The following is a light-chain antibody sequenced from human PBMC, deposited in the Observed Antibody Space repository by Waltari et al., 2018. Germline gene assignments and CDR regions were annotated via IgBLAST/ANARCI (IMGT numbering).Light chain of an antibody. J-gene: IGLJ1*01. V-gene: IGLV1-44*01. Sequence: QSVLTQPPSASGTPGQRVTISCSGGSSNLGSDTVTWYQQLPGTAPKLLIYKNNQRPSGGPDRFSGSKSGTSASLAISGLQSEDEADYYCVAWDHSLNAYVFGTGTKVSAL. CDR2: KNN. CDR3: VAWDHSLNAYV. CDR1: SSNLGSDT.